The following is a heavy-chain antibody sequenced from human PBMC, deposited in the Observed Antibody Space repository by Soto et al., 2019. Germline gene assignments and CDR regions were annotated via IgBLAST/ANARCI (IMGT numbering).Heavy chain of an antibody. V-gene: IGHV3-33*01. CDR1: GLTFTKYG. CDR2: IWHDGSQK. D-gene: IGHD2-21*01. CDR3: ARDWWHWDYGGAGGGCVGDY. J-gene: IGHJ4*02. Sequence: QVQLVESGGGVVQPGTSLRLSCATSGLTFTKYGFHWVRQSPGKGLEWVAFIWHDGSQKYYADSVKGRFTISRDSSKDTVFWEMNSLRGEDTAVYYFARDWWHWDYGGAGGGCVGDYWGQGTMVTVSS.